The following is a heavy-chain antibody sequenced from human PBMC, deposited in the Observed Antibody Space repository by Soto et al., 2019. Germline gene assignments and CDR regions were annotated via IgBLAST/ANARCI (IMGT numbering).Heavy chain of an antibody. V-gene: IGHV4-31*03. Sequence: SETLSLTCTVSGGSISSGGYYWSWIRQHPGKGLEWIGYIYYSGSTYYNPSLKSRVTISVDTSKNQFSLKLSSVTAADTAVYYCARGAPRITMAYGMDVWGQGTTVT. J-gene: IGHJ6*02. CDR3: ARGAPRITMAYGMDV. CDR2: IYYSGST. CDR1: GGSISSGGYY. D-gene: IGHD3-10*01.